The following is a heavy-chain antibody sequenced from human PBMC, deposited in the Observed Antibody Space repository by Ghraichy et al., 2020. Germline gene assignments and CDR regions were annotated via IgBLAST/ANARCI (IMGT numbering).Heavy chain of an antibody. D-gene: IGHD3-22*01. CDR1: GGSISSSSYY. Sequence: SETLFLTCTVSGGSISSSSYYWGWIRQPPGKGLEWIGSIYYSGSTYYNPSLKSRVTISVDTSKNQFSLKLSSVTAADTAVYYCARGGYYYDSSGYSPLCWGQGTLVTVSS. CDR2: IYYSGST. V-gene: IGHV4-39*01. CDR3: ARGGYYYDSSGYSPLC. J-gene: IGHJ4*02.